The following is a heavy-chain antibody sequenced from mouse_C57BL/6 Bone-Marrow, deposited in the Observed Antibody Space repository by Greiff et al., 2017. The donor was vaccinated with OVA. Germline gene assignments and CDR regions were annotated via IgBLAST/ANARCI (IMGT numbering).Heavy chain of an antibody. CDR1: GFTFSDYY. Sequence: EVQRVESEGGLVQPGSSMKLSCTASGFTFSDYYMAWVRQVPEKGLEWVANINYDGSSTYYLDSLKSRFIISRDNAKNILYLKMSSLKSEDTATYYCARETAQANWYFDVWGTGTTVTVSS. CDR3: ARETAQANWYFDV. D-gene: IGHD3-2*02. V-gene: IGHV5-16*01. CDR2: INYDGSST. J-gene: IGHJ1*03.